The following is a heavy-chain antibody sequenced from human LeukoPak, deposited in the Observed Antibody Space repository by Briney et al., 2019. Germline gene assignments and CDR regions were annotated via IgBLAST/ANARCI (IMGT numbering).Heavy chain of an antibody. CDR2: IYYSGST. J-gene: IGHJ6*02. CDR3: ASAEGTVTTGGWYGMDV. D-gene: IGHD4-17*01. V-gene: IGHV4-39*07. CDR1: GGSISSSSYY. Sequence: SETLSLTCTVSGGSISSSSYYWGWIRQPPGKGLEWIWSIYYSGSTYYNPSLKSRVTISVDTSKNQFSLKLSSVTAADTAVYYCASAEGTVTTGGWYGMDVWGQGTTVTVSS.